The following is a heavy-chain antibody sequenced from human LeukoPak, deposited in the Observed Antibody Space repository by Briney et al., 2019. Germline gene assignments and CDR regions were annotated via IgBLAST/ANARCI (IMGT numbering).Heavy chain of an antibody. D-gene: IGHD4-23*01. CDR1: GYSFVLYG. Sequence: GASVKVSCKASGYSFVLYGISWVRQAPGQGPEWMGWISTYNGNTKYAQKFQGRVTMTTDTSTSTAYMELRSLRSDDTAVYYCARDHAAGWELPLNWFDPWGQGTLVTVSS. CDR3: ARDHAAGWELPLNWFDP. J-gene: IGHJ5*02. CDR2: ISTYNGNT. V-gene: IGHV1-18*01.